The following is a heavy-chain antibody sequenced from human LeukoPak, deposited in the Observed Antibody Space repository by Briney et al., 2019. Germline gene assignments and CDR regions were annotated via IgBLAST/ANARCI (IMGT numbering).Heavy chain of an antibody. D-gene: IGHD4-17*01. V-gene: IGHV3-9*03. CDR1: GFTFDDYA. CDR2: ISWNSGSI. Sequence: PGGSLRLSCAASGFTFDDYAMHWVRQAPGKGLEWVSGISWNSGSIGYADSVKGRFTISRDNAKNSLYLQMNSLRAEDMALYYCAKGESIRGDYYAFFDYWGQGTLVTVSS. J-gene: IGHJ4*02. CDR3: AKGESIRGDYYAFFDY.